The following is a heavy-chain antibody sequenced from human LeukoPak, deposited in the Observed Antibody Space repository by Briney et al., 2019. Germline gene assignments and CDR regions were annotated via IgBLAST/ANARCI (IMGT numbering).Heavy chain of an antibody. CDR1: AYSISSGYC. J-gene: IGHJ4*02. Sequence: SETLSLTCAVSAYSISSGYCWGWIRQPPGKGLEWIGSIYYSGSTYYNPSLKSRVTISVDTSKNQFSLKLSSVTAADTAVYYCARDRRVMSLQDWGQGTLVTVSS. CDR2: IYYSGST. D-gene: IGHD3-16*01. V-gene: IGHV4-38-2*02. CDR3: ARDRRVMSLQD.